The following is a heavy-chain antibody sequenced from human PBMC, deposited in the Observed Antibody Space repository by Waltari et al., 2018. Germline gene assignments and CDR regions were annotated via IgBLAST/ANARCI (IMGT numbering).Heavy chain of an antibody. J-gene: IGHJ4*02. CDR3: VGGWRQLGEGSVF. V-gene: IGHV5-51*03. D-gene: IGHD5-12*01. CDR2: TYPGDSET. Sequence: EVQLVQSGAEVKEPGDSLKISCKHSAYRLTSLWIGWVRQMPGKGLEWMGVTYPGDSETRYSPSFQGQVTMSVDQSINTGFLHWNTLKASDTAMYYCVGGWRQLGEGSVFWGQGTLVTVSS. CDR1: AYRLTSLW.